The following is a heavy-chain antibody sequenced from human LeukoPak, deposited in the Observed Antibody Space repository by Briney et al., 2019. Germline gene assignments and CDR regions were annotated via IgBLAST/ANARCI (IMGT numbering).Heavy chain of an antibody. Sequence: SETLSLTCAVYGGSFSGYYWSWIRQPPGKGLEWIGEINHSGSTNYNPSLKSRVTISVDTSKNQFSLKLSSVTAADTAVYYCARGPFDSSGWYPGPLRYYGMDVWGQGTTVTVSS. CDR3: ARGPFDSSGWYPGPLRYYGMDV. V-gene: IGHV4-34*01. J-gene: IGHJ6*02. CDR2: INHSGST. CDR1: GGSFSGYY. D-gene: IGHD6-19*01.